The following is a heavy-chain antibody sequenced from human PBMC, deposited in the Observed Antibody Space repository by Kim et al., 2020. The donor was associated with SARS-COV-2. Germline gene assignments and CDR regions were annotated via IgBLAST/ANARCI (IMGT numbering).Heavy chain of an antibody. D-gene: IGHD2-2*01. J-gene: IGHJ6*02. CDR1: GGTFSSYA. CDR2: IIPIFGTA. V-gene: IGHV1-69*13. CDR3: AGRPYCSSTSCSLSWGSSSWYGYYYYGMDV. Sequence: SVKVSCKASGGTFSSYAISWVQQAPGQGLEWMGGIIPIFGTANYAQKFQGRVTITADESTSTAYMELSSLRSEDTAVYYCAGRPYCSSTSCSLSWGSSSWYGYYYYGMDVWGQGTTVTVSS.